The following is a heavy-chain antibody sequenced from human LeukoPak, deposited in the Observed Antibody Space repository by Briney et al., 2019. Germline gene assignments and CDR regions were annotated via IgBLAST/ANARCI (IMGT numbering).Heavy chain of an antibody. CDR3: ARALSGSYRFDY. D-gene: IGHD1-26*01. CDR1: GGTFSSYT. Sequence: SVNVSCKASGGTFSSYTISWVRQAPGHGLEWMGRIIPILGIATYAQKFQGRVTITADKSTSTAYMELSSLRSEDTAVYYCARALSGSYRFDYWGQGTLVTVSS. CDR2: IIPILGIA. V-gene: IGHV1-69*02. J-gene: IGHJ4*02.